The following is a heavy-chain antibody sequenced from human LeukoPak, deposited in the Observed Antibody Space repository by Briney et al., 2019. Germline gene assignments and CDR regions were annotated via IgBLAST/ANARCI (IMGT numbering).Heavy chain of an antibody. CDR2: ISGRGAST. J-gene: IGHJ3*02. CDR3: AKVPLRDFWSGPWAFDI. V-gene: IGHV3-23*01. Sequence: GGSLRLSCVASGFTFRSYGIHCVRQPAGKGLEWVSSISGRGASTYYADSVKGRFTISRDNSKNTLYLQMSSLRAEDTAAYYCAKVPLRDFWSGPWAFDIWGQGTMVTVTS. D-gene: IGHD3-3*01. CDR1: GFTFRSYG.